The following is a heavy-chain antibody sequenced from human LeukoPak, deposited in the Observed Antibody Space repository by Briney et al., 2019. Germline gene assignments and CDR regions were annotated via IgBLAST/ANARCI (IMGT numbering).Heavy chain of an antibody. Sequence: GASVKVSCKASGYTFTSYDINWVRQATGQGLEWMGWMNPNSGNTGYAQKFQGRVTITRNISISTAYMELSGLRSEDTAVYYCARGGELLPEYFQHWGQGTLVTVSS. CDR1: GYTFTSYD. CDR3: ARGGELLPEYFQH. J-gene: IGHJ1*01. V-gene: IGHV1-8*03. D-gene: IGHD1-26*01. CDR2: MNPNSGNT.